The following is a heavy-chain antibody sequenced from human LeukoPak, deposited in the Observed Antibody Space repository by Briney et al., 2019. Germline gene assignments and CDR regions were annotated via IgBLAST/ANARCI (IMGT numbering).Heavy chain of an antibody. CDR1: GGSISSYY. V-gene: IGHV4-4*07. D-gene: IGHD3-9*01. CDR2: SYSSGST. CDR3: ARGTHYDILTGLYYYYMDV. Sequence: SETLSLPCTVSGGSISSYYWSWIRQPAGKGLEWFGRSYSSGSTNYNPSLKSRVTMSVDTSKNQFPLKLSSVTAADTAVYYCARGTHYDILTGLYYYYMDVWGKGTTVTVSS. J-gene: IGHJ6*03.